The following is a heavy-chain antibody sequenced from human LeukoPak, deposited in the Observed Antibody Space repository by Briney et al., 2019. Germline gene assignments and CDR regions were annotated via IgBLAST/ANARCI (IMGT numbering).Heavy chain of an antibody. D-gene: IGHD3-3*01. CDR3: AKDIGALYYDFWSGRFDY. V-gene: IGHV3-9*01. Sequence: PGGSLRLSCAASGFTFDDYAMHWVRQAPGKGLEWVSGISWNSGSIGCADSVKGRFTISRDNAKNSLYLQMNSLRAEDTALYYCAKDIGALYYDFWSGRFDYWGQGTLVTVSS. CDR1: GFTFDDYA. J-gene: IGHJ4*02. CDR2: ISWNSGSI.